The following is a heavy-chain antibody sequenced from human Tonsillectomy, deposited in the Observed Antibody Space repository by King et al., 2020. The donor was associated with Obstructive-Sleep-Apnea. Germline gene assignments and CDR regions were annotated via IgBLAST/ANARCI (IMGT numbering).Heavy chain of an antibody. J-gene: IGHJ3*02. CDR3: ARAGNGDYGRGAFDI. CDR1: GFTFSSYD. CDR2: IGTAGDT. D-gene: IGHD4-17*01. V-gene: IGHV3-13*01. Sequence: VQLVESGGGLVQPGGSLRLSCAASGFTFSSYDMHWVRQATGKGLEWVSAIGTAGDTYYPGSVKGRFTISRENAKNSLYLQMNSLRAGDTAVYYCARAGNGDYGRGAFDIWGQGTMVTVSS.